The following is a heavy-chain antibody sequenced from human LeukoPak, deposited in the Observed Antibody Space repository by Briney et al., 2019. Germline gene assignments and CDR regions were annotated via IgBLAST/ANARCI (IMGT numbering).Heavy chain of an antibody. V-gene: IGHV3-9*01. Sequence: PGGSLRLSCAASGFTFDDYAMHWVRQAPGKGLEWVSGISWNSGSIGYADSVKGRFTISRDNAKNSLYLQMNSLRAEDTALYYCVTGYGDYAYYFDYWGQGTLVTVSS. D-gene: IGHD4-17*01. J-gene: IGHJ4*02. CDR2: ISWNSGSI. CDR1: GFTFDDYA. CDR3: VTGYGDYAYYFDY.